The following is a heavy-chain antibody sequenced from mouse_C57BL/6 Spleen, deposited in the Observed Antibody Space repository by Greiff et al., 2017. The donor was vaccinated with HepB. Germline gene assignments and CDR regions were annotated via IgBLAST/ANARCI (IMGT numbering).Heavy chain of an antibody. CDR2: IWPGGGT. CDR3: ARRGLPRHYAMDY. V-gene: IGHV2-9-1*01. CDR1: GFSLTSYA. Sequence: VQVVESGPGLVAPSQSLSITCTVSGFSLTSYAISWVRQPPGKGLEWLGVIWPGGGTNYNSALKSRLSISKDNSKSQVFLKMNSLQTDDTARYYCARRGLPRHYAMDYWGQGTSVTVSS. J-gene: IGHJ4*01. D-gene: IGHD2-2*01.